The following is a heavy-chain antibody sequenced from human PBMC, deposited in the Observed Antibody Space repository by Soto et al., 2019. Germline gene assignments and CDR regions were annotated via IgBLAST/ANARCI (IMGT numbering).Heavy chain of an antibody. Sequence: GASVKVSCKASGYTFTGYYMHWVRPAPGQGREWMVCINPKSGGTNYAEKFQGRVTMTRGTSRSTGYMELSGLRSDDTAVYYCARVGYCSSHSCSGAHDAFDIWGQGTTVNVSS. J-gene: IGHJ3*02. CDR3: ARVGYCSSHSCSGAHDAFDI. CDR2: INPKSGGT. CDR1: GYTFTGYY. V-gene: IGHV1-2*02. D-gene: IGHD2-2*03.